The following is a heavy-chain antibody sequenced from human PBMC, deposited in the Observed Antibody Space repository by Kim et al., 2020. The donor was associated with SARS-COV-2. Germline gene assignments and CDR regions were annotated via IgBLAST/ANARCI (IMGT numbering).Heavy chain of an antibody. V-gene: IGHV3-30*02. CDR3: ARAGEGSLEY. Sequence: NQYYEDSRKGRFTMSRDNSKNTLYLQLNSLRAEDTAVYYCARAGEGSLEYWGQGTLVTVSS. CDR2: NQ. D-gene: IGHD3-16*01. J-gene: IGHJ4*02.